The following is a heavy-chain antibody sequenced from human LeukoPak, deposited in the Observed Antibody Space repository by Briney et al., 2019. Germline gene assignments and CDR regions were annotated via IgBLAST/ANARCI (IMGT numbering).Heavy chain of an antibody. D-gene: IGHD3-3*01. Sequence: GESLRLSCAASGFTFSDYYMSWIRQAPGKGLEWVSYISSSGSTIYYADSVKGRFTISRDNAKNSLYLQMNSLRAEDTAVYYCARGEYYDFWSGYYTAFDYWGQGTLVTVSS. CDR1: GFTFSDYY. CDR3: ARGEYYDFWSGYYTAFDY. J-gene: IGHJ4*02. CDR2: ISSSGSTI. V-gene: IGHV3-11*04.